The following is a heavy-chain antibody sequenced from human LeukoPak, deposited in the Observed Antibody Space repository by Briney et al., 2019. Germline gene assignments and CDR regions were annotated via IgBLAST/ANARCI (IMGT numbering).Heavy chain of an antibody. CDR2: IYYSGST. CDR1: GGSTSSGDYY. V-gene: IGHV4-30-4*01. Sequence: SQTLSLTCTVSGGSTSSGDYYWSWIRQPPGKGLEWIGYIYYSGSTYYNPSLKSRVTISVDTSKNQFSLKLSSVTAADTAVYYCARVRRYCSSTSCYNFRWFDPWGQGTLVTVSS. D-gene: IGHD2-2*02. CDR3: ARVRRYCSSTSCYNFRWFDP. J-gene: IGHJ5*02.